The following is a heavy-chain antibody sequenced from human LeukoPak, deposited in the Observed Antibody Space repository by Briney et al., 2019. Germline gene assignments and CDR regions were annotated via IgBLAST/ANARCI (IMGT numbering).Heavy chain of an antibody. CDR3: AKGVRGYYDSSGYYFSY. Sequence: PGGSLRLSCAASGFAFSSYAMSWVRQAPGKGLEWVSVISGSGGSTYYADSVKGRFTISRDNSKNTLYLQMNSLRAEDTAVYYCAKGVRGYYDSSGYYFSYWGQGTLVTVSS. V-gene: IGHV3-23*01. D-gene: IGHD3-22*01. CDR2: ISGSGGST. J-gene: IGHJ4*02. CDR1: GFAFSSYA.